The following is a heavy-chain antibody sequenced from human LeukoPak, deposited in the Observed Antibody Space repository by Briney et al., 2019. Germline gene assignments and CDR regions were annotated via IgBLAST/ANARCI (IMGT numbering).Heavy chain of an antibody. J-gene: IGHJ4*02. CDR1: GGSISSYY. D-gene: IGHD3-10*01. CDR2: IYDSGST. CDR3: ARGEITMVRGVPSLGY. V-gene: IGHV4-59*01. Sequence: SETLSLTCTVSGGSISSYYWSWIRQPPGKGLEWIGYIYDSGSTTYKPSLKRRATISVDTSKNQFSLNLRSVTAADTAVYYCARGEITMVRGVPSLGYWGQGTLVTVSS.